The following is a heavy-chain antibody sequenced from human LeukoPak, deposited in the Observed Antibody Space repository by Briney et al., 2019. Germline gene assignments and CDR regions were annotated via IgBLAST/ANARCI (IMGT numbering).Heavy chain of an antibody. Sequence: GGSLRLSCAASGFTFSSYGMYWVRQAPGKGLEWVSSISSSSSYIYYADSVKGRFTIPRDNAENSLYLQMNSLRAEDTAVYYCARAGDGYDSSFGYWGQGTLVTVSS. CDR3: ARAGDGYDSSFGY. CDR1: GFTFSSYG. V-gene: IGHV3-21*01. D-gene: IGHD5-12*01. CDR2: ISSSSSYI. J-gene: IGHJ4*02.